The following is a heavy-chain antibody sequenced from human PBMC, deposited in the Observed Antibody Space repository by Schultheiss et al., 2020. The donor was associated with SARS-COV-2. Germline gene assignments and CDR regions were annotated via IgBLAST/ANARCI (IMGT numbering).Heavy chain of an antibody. CDR1: GGSFSGYY. CDR2: INHSGST. Sequence: SETLSLTCAVYGGSFSGYYWSWIRQPPGKGLEWIGEINHSGSTNYNPSLKSRVTISVDTSKNQFSLKLSSVTAADTAVYYCARVRGGGDDDYWGQGTLVTVSS. J-gene: IGHJ4*02. CDR3: ARVRGGGDDDY. V-gene: IGHV4-34*01. D-gene: IGHD2-21*02.